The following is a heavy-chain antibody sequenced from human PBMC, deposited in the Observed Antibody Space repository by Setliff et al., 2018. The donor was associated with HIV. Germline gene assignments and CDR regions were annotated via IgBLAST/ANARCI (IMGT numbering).Heavy chain of an antibody. D-gene: IGHD3-22*01. V-gene: IGHV4-4*02. CDR3: ASGEPYYYDSTGYSGNYFDY. CDR2: VYHTGST. Sequence: SETLSLTCDVSGVSISDNNWWSWVRQPPGRGLEWIGEVYHTGSTNYNPSLKSRVITSIDKSKNQFSLKIDSVTAADTAVYYCASGEPYYYDSTGYSGNYFDYWGQGTLVTVSS. J-gene: IGHJ4*02. CDR1: GVSISDNNW.